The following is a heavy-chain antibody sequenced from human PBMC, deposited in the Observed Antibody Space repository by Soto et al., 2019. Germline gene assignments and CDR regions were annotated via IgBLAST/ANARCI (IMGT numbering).Heavy chain of an antibody. V-gene: IGHV3-15*07. Sequence: GGSLRLSCAASGFTFSNAWMNWVRQAPGEGLEWVGRIKSKTDGGATDYAAPVKGRFTISRDDSKNTLYLQMNSLKTEDTAVYYCARVGQLAGALDFWGQGSPVTVSS. CDR2: IKSKTDGGAT. CDR1: GFTFSNAW. D-gene: IGHD6-13*01. CDR3: ARVGQLAGALDF. J-gene: IGHJ4*02.